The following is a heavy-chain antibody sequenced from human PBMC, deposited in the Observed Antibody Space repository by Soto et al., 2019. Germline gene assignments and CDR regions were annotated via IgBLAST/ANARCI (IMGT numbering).Heavy chain of an antibody. CDR3: AKDQAARGYYYYYMDV. D-gene: IGHD6-25*01. Sequence: EVQLLESGGGLVQPGGSLRLPCAASGFTFSNYAMSWVRQAPGKGLEWVSAISGGGGSTYYADSVKGRFTISRDNSKNTLYLQMNSLRAEDTAVYYCAKDQAARGYYYYYMDVWGKGTTVTVSS. V-gene: IGHV3-23*01. J-gene: IGHJ6*03. CDR1: GFTFSNYA. CDR2: ISGGGGST.